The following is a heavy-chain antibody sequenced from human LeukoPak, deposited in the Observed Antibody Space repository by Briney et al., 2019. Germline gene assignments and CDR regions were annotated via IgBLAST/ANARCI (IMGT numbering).Heavy chain of an antibody. Sequence: GASVTVCCKAFGYTFTSNYMHWVRQAPGQGPEWVGVISPSGGSTTYAQKFQGRVTLTRAMSTSTDYLELSSLRSEDTAVYYCARDNSVRDEAWWFNPWGQGTLVTVSS. J-gene: IGHJ5*02. V-gene: IGHV1-46*01. CDR2: ISPSGGST. CDR1: GYTFTSNY. D-gene: IGHD5-24*01. CDR3: ARDNSVRDEAWWFNP.